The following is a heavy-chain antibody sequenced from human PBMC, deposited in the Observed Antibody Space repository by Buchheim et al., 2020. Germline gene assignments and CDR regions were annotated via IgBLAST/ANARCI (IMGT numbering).Heavy chain of an antibody. CDR1: GFTFSSYA. D-gene: IGHD3-22*01. CDR3: AKVSFLQPYYYDSSGCNYFDY. CDR2: ISGSGGST. V-gene: IGHV3-23*01. J-gene: IGHJ4*02. Sequence: EVQLLESGGGLVQPGGSLRLSCAASGFTFSSYAMSWVRQAPGKGLEWVSAISGSGGSTYYADSVKGRFTISRDNSKNTLYLQMNSLRAEDTAVYYCAKVSFLQPYYYDSSGCNYFDYWGQGTL.